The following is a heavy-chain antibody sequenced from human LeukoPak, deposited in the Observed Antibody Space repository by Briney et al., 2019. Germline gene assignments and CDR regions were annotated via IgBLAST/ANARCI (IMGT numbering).Heavy chain of an antibody. Sequence: ASVKVPCKASGYTFTGYYMHWVRQAPGQGLEWMGRVNPNSGGTNYAQKFQGRVTMTRDTSISTAYMELSRLRSDDTAVYYCANTYYYDSSGYDYWGQGTLVTVSS. V-gene: IGHV1-2*06. CDR2: VNPNSGGT. J-gene: IGHJ4*02. CDR1: GYTFTGYY. CDR3: ANTYYYDSSGYDY. D-gene: IGHD3-22*01.